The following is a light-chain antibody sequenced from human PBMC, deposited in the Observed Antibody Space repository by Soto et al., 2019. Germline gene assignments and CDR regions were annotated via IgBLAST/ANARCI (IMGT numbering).Light chain of an antibody. CDR3: QQYNSYSWT. J-gene: IGKJ1*01. CDR2: KAS. V-gene: IGKV1-5*03. Sequence: DIQMTQSPSPLSASVGDRVTIACRASQSISNYLAWYQQKPGKAPKLLIYKASSLESGVPSRFSGSGSGTEFTLTISSLQPDDFATYYCQQYNSYSWTFGQGTKVEIK. CDR1: QSISNY.